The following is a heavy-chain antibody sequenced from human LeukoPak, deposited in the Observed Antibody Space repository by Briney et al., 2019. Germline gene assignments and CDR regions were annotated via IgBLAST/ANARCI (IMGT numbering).Heavy chain of an antibody. CDR1: GSRFTSYW. D-gene: IGHD3-10*01. CDR2: IYPGDSDT. V-gene: IGHV5-51*01. CDR3: ARQYYGSGRASWFDP. J-gene: IGHJ5*02. Sequence: GESLKISCKGSGSRFTSYWIGWVRQLPGKGLEWMGIIYPGDSDTRYSPSFQGQVTISADKSISTAYLQWSSLKASDTAMYYCARQYYGSGRASWFDPWGQGTLVTVSS.